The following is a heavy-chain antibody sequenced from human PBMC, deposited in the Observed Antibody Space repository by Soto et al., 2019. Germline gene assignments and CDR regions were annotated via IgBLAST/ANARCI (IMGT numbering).Heavy chain of an antibody. CDR2: ISGSGGST. Sequence: EVQLLESGGGLVQPGGSLRLSCAASGFTFSSYAMSWVRQAPGKGLEWVSAISGSGGSTYYADSVKGRFTISRDNSKNPLYLRMNSLRAEDTAVYYCAKTAAVTDWYFDLWGRGTLVTVSS. D-gene: IGHD6-25*01. V-gene: IGHV3-23*01. CDR3: AKTAAVTDWYFDL. J-gene: IGHJ2*01. CDR1: GFTFSSYA.